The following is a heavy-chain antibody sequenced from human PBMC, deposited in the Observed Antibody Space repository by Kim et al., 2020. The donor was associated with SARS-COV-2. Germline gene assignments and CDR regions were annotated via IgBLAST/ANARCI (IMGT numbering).Heavy chain of an antibody. D-gene: IGHD5-18*01. Sequence: GRFTISRDNSKNTLYLQMNSRRAEDTAVYYCAKTEDTSMAYLGYYYGMDVWGQGTTVTVSS. J-gene: IGHJ6*02. CDR3: AKTEDTSMAYLGYYYGMDV. V-gene: IGHV3-30*02.